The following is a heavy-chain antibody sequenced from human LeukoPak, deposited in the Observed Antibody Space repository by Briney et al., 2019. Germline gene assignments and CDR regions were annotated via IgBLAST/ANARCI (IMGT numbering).Heavy chain of an antibody. D-gene: IGHD3-10*01. Sequence: PGGSLRLSCAASGFTFSSYGMSWVRQARGKGLEWVSAISGSGGSTYYADSVKGRFTISRDNSKNTLYLQMNSLRAEDTAVYYCAKITIGSGSYKVGSPIPDYYYYYMDVWGKGTTVTISS. J-gene: IGHJ6*03. CDR3: AKITIGSGSYKVGSPIPDYYYYYMDV. CDR1: GFTFSSYG. CDR2: ISGSGGST. V-gene: IGHV3-23*01.